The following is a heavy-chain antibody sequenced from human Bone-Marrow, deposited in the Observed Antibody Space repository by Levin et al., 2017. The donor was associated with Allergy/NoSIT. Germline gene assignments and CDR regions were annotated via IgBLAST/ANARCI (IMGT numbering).Heavy chain of an antibody. D-gene: IGHD4-17*01. Sequence: GESLKISCKPSGYTFTNFYVHWVRQARGRGLEWMGKIKPTGGSTNYAENFRGKVTVTRDTSTDTVYMEMSALTSEDAAVYYCARGRDDYGPDYGLDVWGQGTTVIVSS. CDR3: ARGRDDYGPDYGLDV. V-gene: IGHV1-46*01. CDR1: GYTFTNFY. J-gene: IGHJ6*02. CDR2: IKPTGGST.